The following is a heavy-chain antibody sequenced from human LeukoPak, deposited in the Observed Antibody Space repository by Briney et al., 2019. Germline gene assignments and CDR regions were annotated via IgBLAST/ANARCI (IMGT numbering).Heavy chain of an antibody. D-gene: IGHD6-13*01. J-gene: IGHJ4*02. V-gene: IGHV3-23*01. CDR2: ISGSGGST. CDR3: AKDFYSSSWSVFDY. CDR1: GFTVSSNY. Sequence: TGGSLRPSCAASGFTVSSNYMSWVRQAPGKGLEWVSAISGSGGSTYYADSVKGRFTISRDNSKNTLYLQMNSLRVEDTAVYYCAKDFYSSSWSVFDYWGQGTLVTVSS.